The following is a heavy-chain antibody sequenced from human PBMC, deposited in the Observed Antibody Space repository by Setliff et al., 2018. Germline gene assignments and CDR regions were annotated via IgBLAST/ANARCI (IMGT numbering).Heavy chain of an antibody. Sequence: GASVKVSCKASGYTFTTYGISWVRQAPGQGLEWMGWISSNNGNTNYAQHLQGRVTMTADTSTSTAYMELRSLRSDDTAVYYCARGGNTYAFNWFDPWGQGTLVT. CDR2: ISSNNGNT. D-gene: IGHD5-18*01. V-gene: IGHV1-18*01. J-gene: IGHJ5*02. CDR3: ARGGNTYAFNWFDP. CDR1: GYTFTTYG.